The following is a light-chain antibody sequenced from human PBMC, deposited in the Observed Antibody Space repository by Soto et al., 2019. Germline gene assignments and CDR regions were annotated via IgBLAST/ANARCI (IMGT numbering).Light chain of an antibody. CDR2: EVS. Sequence: QSVLTQPASVSGSPGQSITISCTGSSSDVGGYNYVSWYQQHPAKAPKLIIYEVSNRPSGVSHRFSGSKSGNTASLTISGLQSEDEGDYYCSSYSISSTHYVFGTGTKVTVL. V-gene: IGLV2-14*01. CDR3: SSYSISSTHYV. J-gene: IGLJ1*01. CDR1: SSDVGGYNY.